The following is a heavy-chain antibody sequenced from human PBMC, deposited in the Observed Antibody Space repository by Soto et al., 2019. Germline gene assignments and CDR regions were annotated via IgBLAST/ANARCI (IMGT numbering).Heavy chain of an antibody. CDR1: GYSFTSHW. J-gene: IGHJ6*02. V-gene: IGHV5-51*01. Sequence: GESLKISCKGSGYSFTSHWIAWVRQMPEKGLELMAIIYPGDSDIQYSPSFQGQVSVSADKSVSTAYLQWSSLEASDTAIYFCSRLGHYCSSPSCYTGYFYSGLDVWGQGTTVTVSS. CDR3: SRLGHYCSSPSCYTGYFYSGLDV. D-gene: IGHD2-2*02. CDR2: IYPGDSDI.